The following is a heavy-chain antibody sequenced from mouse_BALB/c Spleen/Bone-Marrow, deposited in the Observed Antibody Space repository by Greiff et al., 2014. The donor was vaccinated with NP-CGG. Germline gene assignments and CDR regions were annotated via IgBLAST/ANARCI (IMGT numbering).Heavy chain of an antibody. D-gene: IGHD2-12*01. CDR2: INSGGTNT. CDR1: GFTFSSYG. CDR3: TRRGIYDERTAMDY. V-gene: IGHV5-6*01. Sequence: EVQLVESGGDLVYPGGSLKLSCAASGFTFSSYGMSWVRQTPDTRLEWVATINSGGTNTYYPDSMKGRFTISRDNAKNTLYLRMSSLRSEDTAMYYCTRRGIYDERTAMDYWGRGTSVTVSS. J-gene: IGHJ4*01.